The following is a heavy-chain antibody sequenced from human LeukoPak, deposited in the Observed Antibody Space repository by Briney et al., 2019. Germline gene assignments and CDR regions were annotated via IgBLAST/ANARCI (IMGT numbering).Heavy chain of an antibody. Sequence: SETLSLTCTVSGYSISSGYYWGWIRQPPGKGLEWIGSIYHSGSTYYNPSLKSRVTISVDTSKNQFSLKLSSVTAADTAVYYCARGGDYYDSSGMGYWGQGTLVTVSS. J-gene: IGHJ4*02. CDR2: IYHSGST. CDR1: GYSISSGYY. V-gene: IGHV4-38-2*02. CDR3: ARGGDYYDSSGMGY. D-gene: IGHD3-22*01.